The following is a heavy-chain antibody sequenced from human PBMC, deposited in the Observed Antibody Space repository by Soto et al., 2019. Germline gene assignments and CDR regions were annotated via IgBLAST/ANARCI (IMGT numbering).Heavy chain of an antibody. V-gene: IGHV1-46*01. CDR3: ARTRGMVVAANNWFDP. D-gene: IGHD2-15*01. J-gene: IGHJ5*02. Sequence: ASVKVSCKASGCTFTSYYMHWVRQAPGQGLEWMGIINPSGGSTSYAQKFQGRVTMTRDTSTSTVYMELSSLRSEDTAVYYCARTRGMVVAANNWFDPWGQGTLVTVSS. CDR1: GCTFTSYY. CDR2: INPSGGST.